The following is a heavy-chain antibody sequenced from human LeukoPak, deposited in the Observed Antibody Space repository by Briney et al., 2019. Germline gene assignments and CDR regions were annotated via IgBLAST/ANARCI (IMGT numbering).Heavy chain of an antibody. CDR2: IYYSGST. D-gene: IGHD6-19*01. CDR1: GGSISSSSYY. J-gene: IGHJ5*02. CDR3: ARRPYSSGWSGSWFDP. V-gene: IGHV4-39*01. Sequence: SETLSLTCTVSGGSISSSSYYWGWIRQPPGKGLEWIGSIYYSGSTYYNPSLKSRVTISVDTSKNQFSLKLSSVTAADTAVYYCARRPYSSGWSGSWFDPWVQGTLVTVSS.